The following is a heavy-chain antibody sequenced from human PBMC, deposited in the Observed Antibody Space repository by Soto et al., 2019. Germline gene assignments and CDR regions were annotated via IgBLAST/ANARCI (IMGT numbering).Heavy chain of an antibody. CDR2: ISAYNGNT. V-gene: IGHV1-18*01. J-gene: IGHJ3*02. D-gene: IGHD3-16*02. CDR1: GYTFTSYG. Sequence: GASVKVSCKASGYTFTSYGISWVRQAPGQGLEWMGWISAYNGNTNYAQKLQGRVTMTTDTSTSTAYMELRSLRSDDTAVYYCARGFLGYDYVWGSYRHDAFDIWGQGTMVTVS. CDR3: ARGFLGYDYVWGSYRHDAFDI.